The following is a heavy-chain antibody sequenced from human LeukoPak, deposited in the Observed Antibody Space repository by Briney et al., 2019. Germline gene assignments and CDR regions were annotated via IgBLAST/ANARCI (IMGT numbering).Heavy chain of an antibody. CDR2: IYYSGTT. Sequence: PSETLSLTCTVSGGTISSSSYYWGWIRQPPGKGLEWIGSIYYSGTTYYNPSLKSRVTISVDTSKSQFSLKLSSVTAADTAVYYCASYQYLRGFDYWGQGTLVTVSS. J-gene: IGHJ4*02. V-gene: IGHV4-39*07. D-gene: IGHD2-2*01. CDR1: GGTISSSSYY. CDR3: ASYQYLRGFDY.